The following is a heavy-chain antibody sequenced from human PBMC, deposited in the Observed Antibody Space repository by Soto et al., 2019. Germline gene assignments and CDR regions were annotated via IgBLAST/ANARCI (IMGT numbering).Heavy chain of an antibody. Sequence: QVQLVQSGAEVKKPGASVKVSCKASGYTFTSYGISWVRQAPGQGLEWMGWISAYNGNTNYAQKLQGRVTMTTDTSTSTAYMELRSLRSDDTAVYYCARDHWRGRWLQFRDGQVYFDYWGQGTLVTVSS. CDR3: ARDHWRGRWLQFRDGQVYFDY. J-gene: IGHJ4*02. V-gene: IGHV1-18*04. CDR1: GYTFTSYG. CDR2: ISAYNGNT. D-gene: IGHD5-12*01.